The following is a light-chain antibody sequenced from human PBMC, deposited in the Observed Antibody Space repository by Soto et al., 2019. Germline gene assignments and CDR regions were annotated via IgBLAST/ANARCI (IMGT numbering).Light chain of an antibody. CDR1: NSDVGGYNS. J-gene: IGLJ3*02. CDR3: CSYTASDLWV. V-gene: IGLV2-11*01. Sequence: QSALTQPRSVSGSPGQSVTISCTGTNSDVGGYNSVSWYQQLPGKAPKLMISAVSQRPSGVPYRFSGSKSGNTASLTISGLQADDEADYFCCSYTASDLWVFGGGTQLPVL. CDR2: AVS.